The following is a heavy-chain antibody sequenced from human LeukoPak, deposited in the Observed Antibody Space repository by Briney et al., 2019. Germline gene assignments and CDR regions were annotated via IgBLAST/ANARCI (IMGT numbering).Heavy chain of an antibody. J-gene: IGHJ3*02. V-gene: IGHV5-51*01. CDR3: ERGQDSSGYYHGAFDI. D-gene: IGHD3-22*01. Sequence: GESLQISCKGSGYSFTNYWIGWVRQMPGKGLEWMGIVYPGDSDTKYSQSFQGQVTISADKSVSTAYLQWSSLMASDTAMYYCERGQDSSGYYHGAFDIWGQGTMVTVSS. CDR1: GYSFTNYW. CDR2: VYPGDSDT.